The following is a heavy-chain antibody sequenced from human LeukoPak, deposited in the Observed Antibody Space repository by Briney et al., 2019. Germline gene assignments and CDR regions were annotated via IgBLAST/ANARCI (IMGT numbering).Heavy chain of an antibody. CDR2: IYYSGST. D-gene: IGHD3-22*01. CDR3: ARDSSGSYFDY. CDR1: GGSISSGGYS. J-gene: IGHJ4*02. Sequence: PSETLSLTCAVSGGSISSGGYSWSWLRQPPGKGLEWIGYIYYSGSTNYNPSLKSRVTISVDTSKNQFSLKLSSVTAADTAVYYCARDSSGSYFDYWGQGTLVTVSS. V-gene: IGHV4-61*08.